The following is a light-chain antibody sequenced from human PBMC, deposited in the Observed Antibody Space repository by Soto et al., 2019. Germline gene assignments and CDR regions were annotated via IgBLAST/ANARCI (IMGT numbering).Light chain of an antibody. CDR2: DAS. V-gene: IGKV1-5*01. Sequence: DIQMTQSPSTLSASVGDRVTITCRASRRITIWLAWYQQKPGKAPKLLIFDASSLERGVPSRFSGSGSGTEFTLTISSLQPDDFATYYCQHYRSYSWTFGQGTKVEIK. CDR1: RRITIW. CDR3: QHYRSYSWT. J-gene: IGKJ1*01.